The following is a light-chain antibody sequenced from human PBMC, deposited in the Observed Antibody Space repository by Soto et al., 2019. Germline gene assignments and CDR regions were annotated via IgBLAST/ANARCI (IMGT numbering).Light chain of an antibody. CDR3: QQYVTALT. J-gene: IGKJ2*01. CDR2: GAA. CDR1: QSVTSNY. Sequence: EIVLTQSPGTLSLSPGERATLSCRASQSVTSNYLAWYQHKPGQAPRCLIYGAASRSTGIPDRFSGSGSGTDFTLTISRLEPEDFAGYYCQQYVTALTFGQGTKLEIK. V-gene: IGKV3-20*01.